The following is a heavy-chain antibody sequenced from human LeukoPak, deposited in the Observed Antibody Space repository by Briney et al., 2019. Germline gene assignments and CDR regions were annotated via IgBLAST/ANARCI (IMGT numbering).Heavy chain of an antibody. V-gene: IGHV4-59*01. D-gene: IGHD4-17*01. CDR3: SRDLYGDYPRGYYGMDV. CDR1: GGSISSYS. J-gene: IGHJ6*04. CDR2: ICYSGST. Sequence: SETLSLTCTVSGGSISSYSWSWIRQPPGKGLEWIGDICYSGSTNYNPSLKSRVTISADTSKNQFSLKLSSVTAADTAVYHCSRDLYGDYPRGYYGMDVWGKGTTVTVSS.